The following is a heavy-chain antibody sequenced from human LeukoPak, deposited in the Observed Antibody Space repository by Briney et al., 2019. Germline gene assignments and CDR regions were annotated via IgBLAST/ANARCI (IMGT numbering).Heavy chain of an antibody. CDR1: GGSFSGYY. CDR2: INHSGST. Sequence: SETLSLTCAVYGGSFSGYYWSWIRQPPGKGLEWIGEINHSGSTNYNPSLKSRVTISVDTSENQFSLKLSSVTAADTAVYYCAIATVVTLLDYWGQGTLVTVSS. CDR3: AIATVVTLLDY. D-gene: IGHD4-23*01. V-gene: IGHV4-34*01. J-gene: IGHJ4*02.